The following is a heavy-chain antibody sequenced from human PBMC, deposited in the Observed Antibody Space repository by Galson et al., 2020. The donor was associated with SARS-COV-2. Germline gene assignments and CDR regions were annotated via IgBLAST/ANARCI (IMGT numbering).Heavy chain of an antibody. CDR1: GFTFSASS. V-gene: IGHV3-23*01. CDR2: ISGSGVDA. J-gene: IGHJ4*02. Sequence: GESLKISCAASGFTFSASSMSWVRQAPGRGLEWVSTISGSGVDAWYADSVRGRLTISRDNSKNTLYLEMSSLRVDDTAIYYCVNDRSGSGSGGFDQWGQGTLVSVSP. CDR3: VNDRSGSGSGGFDQ. D-gene: IGHD2-15*01.